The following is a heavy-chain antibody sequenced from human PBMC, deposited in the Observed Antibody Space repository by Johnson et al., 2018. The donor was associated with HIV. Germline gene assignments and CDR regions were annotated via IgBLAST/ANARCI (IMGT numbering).Heavy chain of an antibody. CDR1: GFTFDDYA. CDR3: AKDTATPWCAFDI. J-gene: IGHJ3*02. D-gene: IGHD2-15*01. CDR2: ISWNSGSI. V-gene: IGHV3-9*01. Sequence: VQLVESGGGVVQPGGSLRLSCAASGFTFDDYAMHWVRQAPGKGLEWVSGISWNSGSIGYADSVKGRFTISRDNAQNSLYLQMNSLRAEDPALYYCAKDTATPWCAFDIWGQGTMGTVSS.